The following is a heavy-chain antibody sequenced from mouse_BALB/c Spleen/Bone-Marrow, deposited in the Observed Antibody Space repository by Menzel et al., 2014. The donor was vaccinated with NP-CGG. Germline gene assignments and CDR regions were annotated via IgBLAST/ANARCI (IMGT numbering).Heavy chain of an antibody. CDR2: IYPGKSDT. V-gene: IGHV1-5*01. J-gene: IGHJ2*01. CDR1: GYTFSNYW. Sequence: VQLQQSGTVLARPGAAVRMSCKASGYTFSNYWMHWVKQRPGQGLEWIGTIYPGKSDTTYNQKFKGKAKLTAVTSTSTAYMELSSLTNEDSAVYYCTTHARNNFDYWGQGTTLTVSS. CDR3: TTHARNNFDY.